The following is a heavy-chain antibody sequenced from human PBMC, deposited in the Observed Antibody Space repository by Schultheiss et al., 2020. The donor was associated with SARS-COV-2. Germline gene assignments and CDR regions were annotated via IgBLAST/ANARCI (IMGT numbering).Heavy chain of an antibody. D-gene: IGHD3-3*01. CDR2: ISGSGGST. CDR1: GFTFSSYA. V-gene: IGHV3-23*01. Sequence: GESLKISCAASGFTFSSYAMSWVRQAPGKGLEWVSAISGSGGSTYYADSVKGRFTISRDNAKNSLYLQMNSLRAEDTAVYYCARDLWSGYTGNWFDPWGQGTLVTVSS. CDR3: ARDLWSGYTGNWFDP. J-gene: IGHJ5*02.